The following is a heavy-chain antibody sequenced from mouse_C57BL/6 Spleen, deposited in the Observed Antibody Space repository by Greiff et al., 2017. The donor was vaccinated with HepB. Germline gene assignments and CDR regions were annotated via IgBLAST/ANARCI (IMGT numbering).Heavy chain of an antibody. Sequence: VQLQQSGPELVKPGASVKISCKASGYAFSSSWMNWVKQRPGKGLEWIGRIYPGDGDTNYNGKFKGKATLTADKSSSTAYMQLSSRTSEDSAVYFCASGGGSNYGVRHYFDYWGQGTTLTVSS. V-gene: IGHV1-82*01. CDR3: ASGGGSNYGVRHYFDY. D-gene: IGHD2-5*01. CDR2: IYPGDGDT. J-gene: IGHJ2*01. CDR1: GYAFSSSW.